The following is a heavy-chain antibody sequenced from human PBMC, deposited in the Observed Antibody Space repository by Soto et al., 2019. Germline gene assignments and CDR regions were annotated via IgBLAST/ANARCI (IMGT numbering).Heavy chain of an antibody. CDR3: AKSGGDRAFDI. V-gene: IGHV3-53*01. D-gene: IGHD2-21*01. Sequence: DVQLVESGGGLIQPGGSLRLSCAASGFTDSSNYMSWLRQAPGKGLECVSVIDSGGTTYYADSVKGRFTISRDNSENTVYLQMNNLRGEDTAVYHCAKSGGDRAFDIWGQGTRVTVSS. CDR2: IDSGGTT. CDR1: GFTDSSNY. J-gene: IGHJ3*02.